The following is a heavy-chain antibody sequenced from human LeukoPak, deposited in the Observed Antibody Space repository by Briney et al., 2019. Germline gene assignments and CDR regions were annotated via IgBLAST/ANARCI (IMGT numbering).Heavy chain of an antibody. CDR2: FTSKFNGATA. D-gene: IGHD6-19*01. CDR3: VADVPPSNSGLYEAKIDF. Sequence: GGSLRLSCAVSGFTFNSAWMSWVRQVPGKGLEWVARFTSKFNGATAEYAAPVKGRFVISRDDSKDTLSLEMNSLRTEDTAVYHCVADVPPSNSGLYEAKIDFWGQGTLVTVSS. V-gene: IGHV3-15*01. CDR1: GFTFNSAW. J-gene: IGHJ4*02.